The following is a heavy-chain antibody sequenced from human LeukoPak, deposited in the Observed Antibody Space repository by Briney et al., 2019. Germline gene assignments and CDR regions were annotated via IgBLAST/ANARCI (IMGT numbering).Heavy chain of an antibody. V-gene: IGHV3-30*04. Sequence: GGSLRLSCAASGFTFSSYAMHWVRQAPGKGLEWVAVISYDGSNKYYADSVKGRFTISRDNSKNTLYLQMNSLRAEDTAVYYCARDPGSGWYAGYYYGMDVRGKGTTVTVSS. CDR1: GFTFSSYA. CDR3: ARDPGSGWYAGYYYGMDV. CDR2: ISYDGSNK. J-gene: IGHJ6*04. D-gene: IGHD6-19*01.